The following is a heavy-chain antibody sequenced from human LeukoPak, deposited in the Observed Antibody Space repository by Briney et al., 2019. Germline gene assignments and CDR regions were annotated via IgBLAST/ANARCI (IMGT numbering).Heavy chain of an antibody. CDR1: GGTFSSYA. D-gene: IGHD3-3*01. CDR3: AREWPSGVVISSDYYYGMDV. Sequence: SVKVSCKASGGTFSSYAISWVRQAPGQGLEWMGGIIPIFGTVNYAQKFQGRVTITADESTSTAYMELSSLRSEDTAVYYCAREWPSGVVISSDYYYGMDVWGQGTTVTVSS. CDR2: IIPIFGTV. J-gene: IGHJ6*02. V-gene: IGHV1-69*13.